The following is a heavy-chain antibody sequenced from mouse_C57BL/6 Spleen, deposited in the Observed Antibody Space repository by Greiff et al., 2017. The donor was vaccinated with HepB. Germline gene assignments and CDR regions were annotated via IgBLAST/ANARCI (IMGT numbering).Heavy chain of an antibody. Sequence: VQLVESGAELVRPGASVTLSCKASGYTFTDYEMHWVKQTPVNGLEWIGAIDPETGGTAYNQKFKGKAILTAAKSTSNTYMELRSLTSEDAAVYYCTRWGYGSSDWYFDVWGTGTTVTVSS. CDR1: GYTFTDYE. CDR3: TRWGYGSSDWYFDV. CDR2: IDPETGGT. J-gene: IGHJ1*03. V-gene: IGHV1-15*01. D-gene: IGHD1-1*01.